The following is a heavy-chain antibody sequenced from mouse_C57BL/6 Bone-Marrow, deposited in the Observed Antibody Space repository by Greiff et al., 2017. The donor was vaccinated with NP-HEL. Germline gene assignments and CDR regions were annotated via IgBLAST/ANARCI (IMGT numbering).Heavy chain of an antibody. CDR2: IYPGGGYT. J-gene: IGHJ1*03. Sequence: QVQLQQSGAELVRPGTSVKMSCKASGYTFTNYWIGWAKQRPGHGLEWIGDIYPGGGYTNYNEKFKGKATLTADKSSSTAYMQFSSLTSEDSAIYYCARHPIYYYFDVWGTGTTVTVSS. CDR3: ARHPIYYYFDV. CDR1: GYTFTNYW. D-gene: IGHD1-1*01. V-gene: IGHV1-63*01.